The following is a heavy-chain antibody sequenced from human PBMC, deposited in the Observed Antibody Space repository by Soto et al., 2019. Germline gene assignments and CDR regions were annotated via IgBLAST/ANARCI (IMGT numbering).Heavy chain of an antibody. J-gene: IGHJ4*02. CDR2: ISGSGGST. CDR1: VFTFSSYA. D-gene: IGHD2-15*01. CDR3: AKDDKIVVYIPTFDY. V-gene: IGHV3-23*01. Sequence: WSLRLSCAASVFTFSSYAMSWVRHAPGKGLEWVSAISGSGGSTYYADSVKGRFTISRDNSKNTLYLQMNGLRAEDTAVYYCAKDDKIVVYIPTFDYWGQGTLVTVSS.